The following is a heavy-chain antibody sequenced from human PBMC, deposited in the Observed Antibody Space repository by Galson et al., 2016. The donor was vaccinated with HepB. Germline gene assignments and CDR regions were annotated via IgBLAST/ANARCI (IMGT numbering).Heavy chain of an antibody. CDR2: ISSNAYGGTT. Sequence: SLRLSCAASGFTFSDHAMSWFRQAPGKGLEWVGFISSNAYGGTTEFAASVKDRFTISRDDSKSIAYLQMNSLKIEDTAVYYCIDGGGIAAAARGLNHWGQGTLVTVSS. CDR1: GFTFSDHA. J-gene: IGHJ5*02. CDR3: IDGGGIAAAARGLNH. D-gene: IGHD6-13*01. V-gene: IGHV3-49*03.